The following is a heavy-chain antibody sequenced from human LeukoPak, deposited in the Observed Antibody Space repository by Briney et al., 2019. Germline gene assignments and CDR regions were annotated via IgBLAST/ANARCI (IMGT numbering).Heavy chain of an antibody. D-gene: IGHD5-18*01. CDR1: GFTFSSYG. Sequence: PGGSLRLSCAASGFTFSSYGMHWVRQAPGKGLEWVAVIWYDGSNKYYADSVKGRFTISRDNSNNTLYLQMNSLRAEDTAVYYCAKGQRGYSYVKLFDYWGQGTLVTVSS. J-gene: IGHJ4*02. CDR3: AKGQRGYSYVKLFDY. V-gene: IGHV3-33*06. CDR2: IWYDGSNK.